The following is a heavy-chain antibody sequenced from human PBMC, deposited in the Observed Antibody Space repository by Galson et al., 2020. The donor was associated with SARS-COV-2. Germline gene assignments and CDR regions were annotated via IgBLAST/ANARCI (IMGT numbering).Heavy chain of an antibody. CDR2: ISWNSGSI. D-gene: IGHD2-21*02. CDR3: AKDNRAYCGGDCYSKAFDI. CDR1: GFTFDDYA. V-gene: IGHV3-9*01. J-gene: IGHJ3*02. Sequence: SLKISCAASGFTFDDYAMHWVRQAPGKGLEWVSGISWNSGSIGYADSVKGRFTISRDNAKNSLYLQMNSLRAEDTALYYCAKDNRAYCGGDCYSKAFDIWGQGTMVTVSS.